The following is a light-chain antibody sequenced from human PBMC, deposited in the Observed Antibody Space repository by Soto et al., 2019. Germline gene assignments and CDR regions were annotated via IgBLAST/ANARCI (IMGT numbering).Light chain of an antibody. V-gene: IGLV2-11*01. J-gene: IGLJ1*01. Sequence: QSVLTQPRSVSGSPGQSVTISCTGTSSDVGGYNYVSWYQQHPGKAPKLMIYDVSKRPSGVPDRFSGSRSGNTASLTISGLQAEDEAGYYCCSYAGSYTNVFGTGTKVTVL. CDR1: SSDVGGYNY. CDR3: CSYAGSYTNV. CDR2: DVS.